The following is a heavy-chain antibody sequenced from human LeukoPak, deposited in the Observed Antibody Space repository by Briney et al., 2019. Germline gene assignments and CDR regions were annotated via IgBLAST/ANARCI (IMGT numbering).Heavy chain of an antibody. D-gene: IGHD2-2*01. CDR1: GFTFSSYA. J-gene: IGHJ4*02. Sequence: GSLRLSCAASGFTFSSYAMSWVRQAPGKGLEWVSAISGSGGSTYYADSVKGRFTISRDNSKNTLYLQMNSLRAEDTAVYHCAKTVVPASPVPGVSYWGQGTLVTVSS. V-gene: IGHV3-23*01. CDR2: ISGSGGST. CDR3: AKTVVPASPVPGVSY.